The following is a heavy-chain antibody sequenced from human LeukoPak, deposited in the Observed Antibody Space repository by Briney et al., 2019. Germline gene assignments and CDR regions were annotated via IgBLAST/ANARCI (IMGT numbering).Heavy chain of an antibody. J-gene: IGHJ3*02. V-gene: IGHV3-20*04. CDR2: IKLNGTCA. Sequence: GGSLSLSCAPSGSTVDVYCMSWASQPPGKWLGSDPGIKLNGTCASYADSVKGRFTISRDNAKNSLYLQMNSLRAEDTALYYCARVIIAGDPLYYYDSSGYLDAFDIWGQGTMVTVSS. CDR1: GSTVDVYC. CDR3: ARVIIAGDPLYYYDSSGYLDAFDI. D-gene: IGHD3-22*01.